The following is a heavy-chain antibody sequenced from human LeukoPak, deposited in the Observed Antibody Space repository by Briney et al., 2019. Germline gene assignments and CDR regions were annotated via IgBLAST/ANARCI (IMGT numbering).Heavy chain of an antibody. CDR2: TYYSGTT. CDR1: GDSIRSSSYY. CDR3: ARIMADQNAFDM. D-gene: IGHD2-8*01. J-gene: IGHJ3*02. V-gene: IGHV4-39*01. Sequence: SETLSLTCTVSGDSIRSSSYYWAWIRQPPGKGLEWIGTTYYSGTTSYNSSLKSRVTISVDTSKNQVPLKVSSVTAADTAMFYCARIMADQNAFDMWGQGTMVTVSS.